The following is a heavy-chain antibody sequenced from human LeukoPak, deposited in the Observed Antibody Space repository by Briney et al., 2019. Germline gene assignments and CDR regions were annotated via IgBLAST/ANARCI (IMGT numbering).Heavy chain of an antibody. CDR3: ARDEIYSSGWYADY. CDR1: GFTFSSYW. J-gene: IGHJ4*02. V-gene: IGHV3-7*03. D-gene: IGHD6-19*01. Sequence: GGSLRLSCAASGFTFSSYWMSWVRPAPGKGLEWVANIKQDGSEKYYVDSVKGRFTISRDNAKNSLYLQMNSLRAEDTAVYYCARDEIYSSGWYADYWGQGTLVTVSS. CDR2: IKQDGSEK.